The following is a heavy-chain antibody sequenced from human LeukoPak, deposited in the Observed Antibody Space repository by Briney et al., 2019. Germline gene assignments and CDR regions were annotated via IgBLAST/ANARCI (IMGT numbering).Heavy chain of an antibody. V-gene: IGHV1-2*02. CDR2: IDPNTGDT. CDR3: ARGRTMDGSTPPFEI. Sequence: ASVKVSCKASGYTFTSYGISWVRQAPGQGLEWMGWIDPNTGDTNYSQNIQGRATMTRDTSINTACMEFTSLGSDDTAVYYCARGRTMDGSTPPFEIWGQGTMVTVSS. D-gene: IGHD4/OR15-4a*01. J-gene: IGHJ3*02. CDR1: GYTFTSYG.